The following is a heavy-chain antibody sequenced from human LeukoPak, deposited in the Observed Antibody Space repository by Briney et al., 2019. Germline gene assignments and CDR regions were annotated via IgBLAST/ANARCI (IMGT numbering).Heavy chain of an antibody. J-gene: IGHJ4*02. CDR3: AREGWHDRSFDY. CDR2: ISYDGSNK. CDR1: GFTFSSYA. V-gene: IGHV3-30-3*01. Sequence: PGGSLRLSCAASGFTFSSYAMHWVRQAPGKGLEWVAVISYDGSNKYYADSVKGRFTISRDNSKNTLYLQMNSLRAEDTAVYYCAREGWHDRSFDYWGQGTLVTVSS.